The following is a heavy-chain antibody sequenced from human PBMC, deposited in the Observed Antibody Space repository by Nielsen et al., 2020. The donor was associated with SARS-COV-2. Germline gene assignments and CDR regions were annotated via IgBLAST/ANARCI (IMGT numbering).Heavy chain of an antibody. D-gene: IGHD2-15*01. CDR2: ISSSSSYI. J-gene: IGHJ4*02. CDR3: ARDLECDSGGSCYLFDY. Sequence: GESLKISCAASGFTFSSYSMNWVRQAPGKGLEWVSSISSSSSYIYYADSVKGRFTISRDNAKNSLYLQMNSLRAEDTAVYYCARDLECDSGGSCYLFDYWGQGTLVTVSS. V-gene: IGHV3-21*01. CDR1: GFTFSSYS.